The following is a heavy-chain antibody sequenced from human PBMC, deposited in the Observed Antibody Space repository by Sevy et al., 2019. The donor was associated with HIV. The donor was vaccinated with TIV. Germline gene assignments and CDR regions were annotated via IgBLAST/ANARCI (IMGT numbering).Heavy chain of an antibody. V-gene: IGHV4-31*01. Sequence: SETLSLTCTVSGGSISSGGYYWSWIRQHPGKGLEWIGYIYYSGSTDYNPSLKSQVTISVDTSKNQFSLKLSSVTAADTAVYYCARNQVWLDRIVVYRSNQSHAFDIWGQGTMVTVSS. CDR2: IYYSGST. J-gene: IGHJ3*02. CDR3: ARNQVWLDRIVVYRSNQSHAFDI. D-gene: IGHD3-22*01. CDR1: GGSISSGGYY.